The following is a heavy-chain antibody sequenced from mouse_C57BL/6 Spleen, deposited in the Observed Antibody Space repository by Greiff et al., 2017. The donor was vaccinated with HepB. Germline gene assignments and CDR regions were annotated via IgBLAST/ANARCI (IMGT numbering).Heavy chain of an antibody. D-gene: IGHD1-1*01. Sequence: QVQLKQSGAELVKPGASVKISCKASGYAFSSYWMNWVKQRPGKGLEWIGQIYPGDGDTNYNGKFKGKATLTADKSSSTAYMQLSSLTSEDAAVYCCARRGTVVATDYWGQGTTLTVSS. V-gene: IGHV1-80*01. CDR3: ARRGTVVATDY. CDR1: GYAFSSYW. CDR2: IYPGDGDT. J-gene: IGHJ2*01.